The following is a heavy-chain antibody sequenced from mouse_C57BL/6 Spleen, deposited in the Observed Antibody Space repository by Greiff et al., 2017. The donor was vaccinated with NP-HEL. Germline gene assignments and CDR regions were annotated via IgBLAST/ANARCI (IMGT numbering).Heavy chain of an antibody. CDR2: INPSNGGT. D-gene: IGHD2-4*01. J-gene: IGHJ1*03. V-gene: IGHV1-53*01. CDR1: GYTFTSYW. Sequence: QVQLQQPGTDLVKPGASVKLSCKASGYTFTSYWMHWVKQRPGQGLEWIGNINPSNGGTNYNEKFKSKATLTVDKSSSTAYMQLSSLTSEDSAVYYCARSFYYDDDYWYFDVWGTGTTVTVSS. CDR3: ARSFYYDDDYWYFDV.